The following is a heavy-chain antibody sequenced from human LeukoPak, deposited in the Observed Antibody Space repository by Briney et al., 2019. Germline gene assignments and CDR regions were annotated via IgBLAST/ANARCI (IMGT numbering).Heavy chain of an antibody. V-gene: IGHV3-7*03. Sequence: PGGSLRLSCAASGFTFSSYWMSWVRQAPGKGLEWVANIKQDGSEKYYVDSVKGRFTISRDNSKNTPYVQMNSLRAEDTAVYYCAKPLVSDYYDSSGYWGYWGQGTLVTVSS. CDR2: IKQDGSEK. CDR3: AKPLVSDYYDSSGYWGY. J-gene: IGHJ4*02. D-gene: IGHD3-22*01. CDR1: GFTFSSYW.